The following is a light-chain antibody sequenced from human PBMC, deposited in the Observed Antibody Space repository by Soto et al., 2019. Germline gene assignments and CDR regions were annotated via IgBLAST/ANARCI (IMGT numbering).Light chain of an antibody. J-gene: IGKJ5*01. CDR2: DAS. Sequence: DIQMTQSPSTLSASVGDRVTITCRASQSISSWLAWYQQKPGKAPKFLIYDASNLERGVPSRFSGSGSGTDFTLTISSLQPEDFATYYCQQSYSTPISFGQGTRLEIK. CDR3: QQSYSTPIS. V-gene: IGKV1-39*01. CDR1: QSISSW.